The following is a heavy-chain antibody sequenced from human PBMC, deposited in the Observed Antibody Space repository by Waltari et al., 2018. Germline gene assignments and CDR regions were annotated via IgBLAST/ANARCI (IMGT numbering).Heavy chain of an antibody. D-gene: IGHD3-22*01. J-gene: IGHJ5*02. CDR2: IYHSGST. CDR1: GGPIGMGGYS. Sequence: QLQLQESGSGLVKPSQTLSLPCPFSGGPIGMGGYSWSWTRHPPGKGLEWIGYIYHSGSTYYNPSLKSRVTISVDRSKNQFSLKLSSVTAADTAVYYCARVVVVITDRGWFDPWGQGTLVTVSS. V-gene: IGHV4-30-2*01. CDR3: ARVVVVITDRGWFDP.